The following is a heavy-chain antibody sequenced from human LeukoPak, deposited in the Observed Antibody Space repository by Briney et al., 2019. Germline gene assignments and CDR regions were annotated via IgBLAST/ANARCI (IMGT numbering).Heavy chain of an antibody. CDR3: AKDKDGGYYDSSGHYGMDV. V-gene: IGHV3-21*04. CDR2: ISGGGSYI. J-gene: IGHJ6*02. CDR1: GFIFSTYS. D-gene: IGHD3-22*01. Sequence: GGSLRLSCAASGFIFSTYSMTWVRQAPGKGLEWVSSISGGGSYIYYADSVKGRFTISRDHAKNSLYLQMNSLRAEDTALYYCAKDKDGGYYDSSGHYGMDVWGQGTTVTVSS.